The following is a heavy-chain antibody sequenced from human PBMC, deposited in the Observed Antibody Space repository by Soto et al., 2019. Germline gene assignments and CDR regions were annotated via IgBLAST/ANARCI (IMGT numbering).Heavy chain of an antibody. CDR3: ARGYYDFWSAVVQR. CDR2: ISSTSSTI. J-gene: IGHJ1*01. Sequence: EVQLVESGGGLVQPGGSLRLSCAASGFTFSSYCMNWVRQAPGKGLEWISYISSTSSTIHYADSVKGRFTISRDNAKNSLYLQMNSLRAEDTAVYYCARGYYDFWSAVVQRWGQGTLVTVSS. D-gene: IGHD3-3*01. V-gene: IGHV3-48*01. CDR1: GFTFSSYC.